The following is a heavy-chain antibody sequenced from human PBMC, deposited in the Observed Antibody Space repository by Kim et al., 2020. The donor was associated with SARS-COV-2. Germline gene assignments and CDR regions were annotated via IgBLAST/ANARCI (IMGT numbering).Heavy chain of an antibody. Sequence: SETLSLTCTVSGGSISSYYWSWIRQPPGKGPEWIGYIFYTGSTTYNPSLKSRVTISVDTSKNQFSLKLSSLTAADTAVYYCARGSSGYRATLDYWGLGTL. CDR2: IFYTGST. J-gene: IGHJ4*02. CDR1: GGSISSYY. CDR3: ARGSSGYRATLDY. V-gene: IGHV4-59*01. D-gene: IGHD3-10*01.